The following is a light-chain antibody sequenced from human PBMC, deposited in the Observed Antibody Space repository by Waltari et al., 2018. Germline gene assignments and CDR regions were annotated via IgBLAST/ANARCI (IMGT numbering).Light chain of an antibody. CDR2: GNS. J-gene: IGLJ2*01. CDR1: SSNIGADKD. CDR3: QSFDSSLSGGVV. Sequence: QSVLTQPPSVSGAPGQRVTISCTGSSSNIGADKDVHGDQHLPGTAPKLLIYGNSDRPSGVPDRFSGSKSGTSASLAITGLQAEDEADYYCQSFDSSLSGGVVFGGGTKLTVL. V-gene: IGLV1-40*01.